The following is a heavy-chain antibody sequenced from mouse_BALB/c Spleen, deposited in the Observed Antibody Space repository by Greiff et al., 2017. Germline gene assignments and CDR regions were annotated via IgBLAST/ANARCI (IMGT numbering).Heavy chain of an antibody. CDR1: GFSLNSSG. D-gene: IGHD1-1*01. J-gene: IGHJ4*01. CDR2: ICGDGST. V-gene: IGHV2-3*01. CDR3: AKRNYGYDMDY. Sequence: VQLLQSGPGLVAPSQCLSISCTVSGFSLNSSGVSWVRQPPGKGLEWLGVICGDGSTNYHSAPISRLIISNDNSTSQVFLKLNSLQTDDTATYYCAKRNYGYDMDYWGQGTTVTVSS.